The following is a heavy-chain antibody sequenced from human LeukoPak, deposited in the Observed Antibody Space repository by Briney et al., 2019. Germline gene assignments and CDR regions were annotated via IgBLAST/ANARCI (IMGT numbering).Heavy chain of an antibody. CDR1: GFTFSSYA. D-gene: IGHD1-1*01. CDR2: ISASGGST. Sequence: GGSLRLSCAASGFTFSSYAMSWVRQAPGKGLEWVSAISASGGSTYYADSVKGRFTISRDNAKNTLNLQMNSLRAEDTAVYYCTRERKYDSNFDYWGQGTLVTVSS. V-gene: IGHV3-23*01. J-gene: IGHJ4*02. CDR3: TRERKYDSNFDY.